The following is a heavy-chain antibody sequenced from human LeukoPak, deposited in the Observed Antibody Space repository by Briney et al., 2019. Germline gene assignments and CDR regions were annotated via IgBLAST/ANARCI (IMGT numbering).Heavy chain of an antibody. CDR1: GGSISSYY. CDR3: ARDSSGYSSLDY. V-gene: IGHV4-59*06. D-gene: IGHD3-22*01. Sequence: SETLSLTCTVSGGSISSYYWSWIRQHPGKGLEWIGYIYYSGSTYYNPSLKSRVTISVDTSKNQFSLKLSSVTAADTAVHYCARDSSGYSSLDYWGQGTLVTVSS. J-gene: IGHJ4*02. CDR2: IYYSGST.